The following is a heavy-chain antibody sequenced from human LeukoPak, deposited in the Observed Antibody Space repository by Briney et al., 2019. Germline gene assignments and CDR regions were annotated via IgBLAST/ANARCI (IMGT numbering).Heavy chain of an antibody. CDR1: GFTFSSHW. V-gene: IGHV3-7*01. CDR2: IKQDGTEI. D-gene: IGHD3-10*01. J-gene: IGHJ4*02. Sequence: QTGGSLRLSCAASGFTFSSHWMSWVRQAPGKGPEWVANIKQDGTEIYYVDSVKGRFTISRDNAKNSLYLQMNSLREEDTAVYYCARGLYGSGSYGDYWGQGTLVTVSS. CDR3: ARGLYGSGSYGDY.